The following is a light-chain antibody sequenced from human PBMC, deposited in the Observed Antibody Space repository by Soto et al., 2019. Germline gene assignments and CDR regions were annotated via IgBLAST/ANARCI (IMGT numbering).Light chain of an antibody. CDR2: KAS. J-gene: IGKJ3*01. V-gene: IGKV1-5*03. Sequence: DIQMTQSPSTLSASVGDRVTITCRASQSISSWLAWYQQKPGKAPKLLIYKASTLESGVPSRFSGSGSGTEFTLPISGLQPDDFATYYCQQSFTFGPGTKVDIK. CDR1: QSISSW. CDR3: QQSFT.